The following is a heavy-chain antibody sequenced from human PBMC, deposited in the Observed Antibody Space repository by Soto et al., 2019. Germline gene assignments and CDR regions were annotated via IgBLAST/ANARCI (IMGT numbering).Heavy chain of an antibody. D-gene: IGHD3-10*01. V-gene: IGHV3-30*18. CDR1: GFSFSTYG. CDR3: AKEESLYYYGLDV. J-gene: IGHJ6*02. Sequence: WRSLRLSCAASGFSFSTYGIHWVRQAPDKGPEWVTRISYDGSDTYYADSVRGRFTISRDNSKNTVLPQMNSLRVDDSAVYHCAKEESLYYYGLDVWGQGTTVTVS. CDR2: ISYDGSDT.